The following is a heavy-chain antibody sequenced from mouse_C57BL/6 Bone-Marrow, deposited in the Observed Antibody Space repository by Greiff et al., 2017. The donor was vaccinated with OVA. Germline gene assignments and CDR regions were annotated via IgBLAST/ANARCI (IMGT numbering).Heavy chain of an antibody. Sequence: EVQRVESGTVLARPGASVKMSCKTSGYTFTSYWMHWVKQRPGQGLEWIGAIYPGNSDTSYNQKFKGKAKLTAVTSASTAYMELSSLTTEDSAVYSSTKTGYGGGFDYWGQGTTLTVSA. V-gene: IGHV1-5*01. J-gene: IGHJ2*01. CDR2: IYPGNSDT. CDR1: GYTFTSYW. D-gene: IGHD3-1*01. CDR3: TKTGYGGGFDY.